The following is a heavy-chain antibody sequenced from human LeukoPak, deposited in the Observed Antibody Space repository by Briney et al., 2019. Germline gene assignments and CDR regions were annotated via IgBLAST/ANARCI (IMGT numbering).Heavy chain of an antibody. D-gene: IGHD6-19*01. CDR1: GGSISSYY. Sequence: SETLSLTCTVSGGSISSYYWSWIRQPPGKGLEWIGYIYYSGSTNYNPSLKSRVTISVDTSKNQFSLRLSSVTAADTAIYHCARVYSSGWYQWFDPWGQGILVTVSS. J-gene: IGHJ5*02. V-gene: IGHV4-59*12. CDR2: IYYSGST. CDR3: ARVYSSGWYQWFDP.